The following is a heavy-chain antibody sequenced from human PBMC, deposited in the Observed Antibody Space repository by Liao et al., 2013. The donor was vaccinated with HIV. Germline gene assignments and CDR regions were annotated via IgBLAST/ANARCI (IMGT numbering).Heavy chain of an antibody. J-gene: IGHJ5*02. CDR1: GGSISSGSYY. D-gene: IGHD3-22*01. V-gene: IGHV4-61*02. Sequence: QVQLQESGPGLVKPSQTLSLTCTVSGGSISSGSYYWSWIRQPAGKGLEWIGEINHSGSTNYNPSLKSRVTISVDTSKNQFSLKLSSVTAADTAVYYCAREELEYYYDSSGYYYKTWGQGTLVTVSS. CDR2: INHSGST. CDR3: AREELEYYYDSSGYYYKT.